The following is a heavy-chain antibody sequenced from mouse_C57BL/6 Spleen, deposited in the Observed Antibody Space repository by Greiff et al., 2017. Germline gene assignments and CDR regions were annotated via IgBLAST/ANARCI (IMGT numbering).Heavy chain of an antibody. V-gene: IGHV1-26*01. J-gene: IGHJ4*01. CDR3: APMITSDDAMDY. D-gene: IGHD2-4*01. CDR1: GYTFTDYY. CDR2: INPNNGGT. Sequence: EVQLQQSGPELVKPGASVKISCKASGYTFTDYYMNWVKQSHGKSLEWIGDINPNNGGTSYNQKFKGKATLTVDKSSSTAYMELRSLTSEDSAVYYWAPMITSDDAMDYWGQGTSVTVSS.